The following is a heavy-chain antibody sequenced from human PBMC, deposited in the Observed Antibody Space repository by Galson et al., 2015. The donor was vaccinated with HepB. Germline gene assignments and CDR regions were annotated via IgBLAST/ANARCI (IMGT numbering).Heavy chain of an antibody. J-gene: IGHJ6*02. V-gene: IGHV1-69*13. D-gene: IGHD4-17*01. CDR1: GGTFSSYA. CDR3: ARDQGGDYGDSNYYYYYYGMGV. CDR2: IIPIFGTA. Sequence: SVKVSCKASGGTFSSYAISWVRQAPGQGLEWMGGIIPIFGTANYAQKFQGRVTITADESTSTAYMELSSLRSEDTAVYYCARDQGGDYGDSNYYYYYYGMGVWGQGTTVTVSS.